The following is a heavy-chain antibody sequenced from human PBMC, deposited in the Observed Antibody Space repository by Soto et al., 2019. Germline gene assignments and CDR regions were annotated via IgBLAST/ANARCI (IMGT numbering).Heavy chain of an antibody. CDR2: INTLFGGT. D-gene: IGHD2-21*02. Sequence: ASVKVSCKASGYTFTDYTITWLRQAPGQGLEWMGWINTLFGGTNYAQRLQDRVTMTIDASTSTAYMELRSLRSDDTAVYYCARSNDWYSDSWGRGTLVTVSS. CDR1: GYTFTDYT. V-gene: IGHV1-18*01. CDR3: ARSNDWYSDS. J-gene: IGHJ4*02.